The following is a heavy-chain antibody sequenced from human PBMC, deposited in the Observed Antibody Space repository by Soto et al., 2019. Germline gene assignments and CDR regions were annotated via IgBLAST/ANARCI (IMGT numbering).Heavy chain of an antibody. CDR1: GGSITDYS. CDR3: ARDQGVVVTADNWFDP. Sequence: SETLSLTCTVSGGSITDYSWVWIRQPAGKGLEWIGRISSSGSTNYNPSLKGRITMSLDTSKNQFSLKLNSATATDTAVYFCARDQGVVVTADNWFDPWGQGILVTVSS. D-gene: IGHD2-21*02. V-gene: IGHV4-4*07. J-gene: IGHJ5*02. CDR2: ISSSGST.